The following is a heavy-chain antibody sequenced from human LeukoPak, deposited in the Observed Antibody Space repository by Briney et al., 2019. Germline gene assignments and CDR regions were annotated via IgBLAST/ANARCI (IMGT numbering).Heavy chain of an antibody. Sequence: GGSLRLSCAASGFTFSNYWMHWVRQAPGKGLVWVSRINSDGINTSYADSVKGRFTISRDNAKTTLNLKMNSLRAEDTAVYYCARDLGQYYDTSDNWFDPWGQGTLVTVSS. CDR2: INSDGINT. D-gene: IGHD3-22*01. J-gene: IGHJ5*02. CDR1: GFTFSNYW. V-gene: IGHV3-74*01. CDR3: ARDLGQYYDTSDNWFDP.